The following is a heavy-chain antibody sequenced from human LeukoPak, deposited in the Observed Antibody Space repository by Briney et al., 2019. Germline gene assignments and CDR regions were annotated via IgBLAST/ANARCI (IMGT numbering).Heavy chain of an antibody. CDR1: GGTFSSYA. CDR2: IIPIFGTA. D-gene: IGHD2-2*01. Sequence: SVKVSCKASGGTFSSYAISWVRQAPGQGLEWMGGIIPIFGTANYAQKFQGRVTITADESTSTAYMELRSLRSDDTAVYYCARVKGAIVVVPAANWFDSWGQGTLVTVSS. J-gene: IGHJ5*01. CDR3: ARVKGAIVVVPAANWFDS. V-gene: IGHV1-69*13.